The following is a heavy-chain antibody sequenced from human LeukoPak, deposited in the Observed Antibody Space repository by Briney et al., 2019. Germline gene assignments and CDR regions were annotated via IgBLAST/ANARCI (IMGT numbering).Heavy chain of an antibody. Sequence: ASVKVSCKASGYTFTGYYMHWVRQAPGQGLEWMGWINPNSGGTNYAQKFQGRVTMTRDTSISTACMELSRLRSDDTAVYYCARARQYYYDSSGYSPYYFDYWGQGTLVTVSS. D-gene: IGHD3-22*01. CDR1: GYTFTGYY. CDR2: INPNSGGT. CDR3: ARARQYYYDSSGYSPYYFDY. V-gene: IGHV1-2*02. J-gene: IGHJ4*02.